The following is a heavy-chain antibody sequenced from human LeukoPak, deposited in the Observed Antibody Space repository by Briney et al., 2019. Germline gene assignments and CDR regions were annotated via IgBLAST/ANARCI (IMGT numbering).Heavy chain of an antibody. J-gene: IGHJ4*02. V-gene: IGHV4-34*01. CDR3: ARDRGYCSSTSCYERAYFDY. Sequence: SETLSLTCAVYGGSFSGYYWSWIRQPPGKGLEWIREINHSGSTNYNPSLKSRVTISVDTSKNQFSLKLSSVTAADTAVYYCARDRGYCSSTSCYERAYFDYWGQGTLVTVSS. CDR2: INHSGST. D-gene: IGHD2-2*01. CDR1: GGSFSGYY.